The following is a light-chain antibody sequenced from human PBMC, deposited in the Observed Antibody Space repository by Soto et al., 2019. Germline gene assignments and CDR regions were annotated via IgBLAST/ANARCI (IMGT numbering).Light chain of an antibody. V-gene: IGKV1-9*01. CDR1: QDIANY. CDR2: ATS. Sequence: DIQLTQSPSFLSASVGDRVTITCRASQDIANYLAWYQQKPGKAPKFLIYATSTFQSGLPSRFSGSGTGTEFTLTISSPQPEGFSTYYRQQVNSYPLTFGGGTKVDIK. J-gene: IGKJ4*01. CDR3: QQVNSYPLT.